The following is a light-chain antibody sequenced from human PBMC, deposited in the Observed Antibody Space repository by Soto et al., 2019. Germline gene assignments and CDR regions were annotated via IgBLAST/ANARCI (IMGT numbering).Light chain of an antibody. CDR1: SGRGTHA. V-gene: IGLV4-69*01. CDR3: QTWDANLVV. J-gene: IGLJ2*01. Sequence: QSVLTQSPSASASLGASVKLTCTLRSGRGTHAIAWHQQQPEKGPRYLMKVYSDGSHNRGDGIPDRFSGSSSGTERYLNISSLQSEDEADYYCQTWDANLVVFGGGTKVTVL. CDR2: VYSDGSH.